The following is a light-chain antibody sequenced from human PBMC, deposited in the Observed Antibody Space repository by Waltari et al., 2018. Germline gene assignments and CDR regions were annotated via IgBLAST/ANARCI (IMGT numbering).Light chain of an antibody. CDR1: QRIKNN. Sequence: ETVMTQSPATLSVYPGERATLSCSASQRIKNNLAWYQQKGGQAPRLLLFDASTSATGISARFSGSGYGTEFTLTISSLQSEDFAVYYCQQYDNWPLTFGQGTRLDIK. CDR3: QQYDNWPLT. V-gene: IGKV3-15*01. CDR2: DAS. J-gene: IGKJ5*01.